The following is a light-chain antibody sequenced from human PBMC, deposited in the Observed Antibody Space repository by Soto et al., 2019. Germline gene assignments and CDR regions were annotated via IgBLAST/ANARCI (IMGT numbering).Light chain of an antibody. J-gene: IGKJ4*01. CDR1: QSVSNTY. CDR3: QQYDSPRLT. CDR2: AAS. Sequence: EIVLAQSPSPMALSPGEGATLSCRASQSVSNTYLAWYQQKPGQAPRLLIYAASSRATGIPDRFSGSGSGTDSTLTISRLEPEDFAVYYCQQYDSPRLTFGGGTKVDIK. V-gene: IGKV3-20*01.